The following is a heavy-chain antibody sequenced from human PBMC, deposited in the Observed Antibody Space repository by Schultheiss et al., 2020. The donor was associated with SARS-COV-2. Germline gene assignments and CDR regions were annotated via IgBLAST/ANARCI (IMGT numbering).Heavy chain of an antibody. J-gene: IGHJ4*02. CDR1: GFTFSSYA. Sequence: GGSLRLSCAASGFTFSSYAMSWVRQAPGKGLEYVSAISSNGGSTYYADSVKGRFTISRDNAKNTLYLQMNSLRAEDTAVYYCARERSRSYFDYWGQGTLVTVSS. V-gene: IGHV3-64*04. CDR2: ISSNGGST. CDR3: ARERSRSYFDY. D-gene: IGHD3-10*01.